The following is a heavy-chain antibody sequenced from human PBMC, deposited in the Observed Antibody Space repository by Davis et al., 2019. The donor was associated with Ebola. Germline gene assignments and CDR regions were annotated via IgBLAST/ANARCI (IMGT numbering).Heavy chain of an antibody. J-gene: IGHJ4*02. Sequence: ASVKVSCKASGYTFTTYYLHWVRQAPGQGLKWMGVINPSAGRTLYAQNFQGRVTMTRDTSTSTVYMEMSRLRSDDTAVYYCARGDIIVVPAAILHFWGQGTLVTVSS. D-gene: IGHD2-2*02. CDR3: ARGDIIVVPAAILHF. CDR1: GYTFTTYY. V-gene: IGHV1-46*01. CDR2: INPSAGRT.